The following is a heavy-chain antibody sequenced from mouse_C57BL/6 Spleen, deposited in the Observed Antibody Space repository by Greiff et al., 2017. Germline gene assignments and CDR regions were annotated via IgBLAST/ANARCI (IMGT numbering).Heavy chain of an antibody. Sequence: EVQVVESGGGLVKPGGSLKLSCAASGFTFSSYAMSWVRQTPEKRLEWVATISDGGSYTYYPDNVKGRFTISRDNAKNNLYLHMSHLKSEDTAMYYCARDHYYGSSFFAYWGQGTLVTVSA. CDR1: GFTFSSYA. V-gene: IGHV5-4*01. CDR3: ARDHYYGSSFFAY. CDR2: ISDGGSYT. J-gene: IGHJ3*01. D-gene: IGHD1-1*01.